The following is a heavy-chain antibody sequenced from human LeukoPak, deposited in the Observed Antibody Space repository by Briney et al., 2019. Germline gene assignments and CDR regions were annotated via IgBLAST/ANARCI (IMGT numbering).Heavy chain of an antibody. J-gene: IGHJ6*02. V-gene: IGHV3-21*01. CDR3: ARDSIVVVPAAFGMDV. CDR2: ISSSSSYI. CDR1: GFTFSSYS. Sequence: GGSLRLSCAASGFTFSSYSMNWVRQAPGKGLEWVSSISSSSSYIYYADSVKGRFTISRDNAKTSLYLQINSLRAEDTAVYYCARDSIVVVPAAFGMDVWGQGTTVTVSS. D-gene: IGHD2-2*01.